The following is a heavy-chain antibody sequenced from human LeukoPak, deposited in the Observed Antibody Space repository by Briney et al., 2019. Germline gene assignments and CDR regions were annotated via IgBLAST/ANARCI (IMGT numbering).Heavy chain of an antibody. D-gene: IGHD3-22*01. CDR2: INSDGSST. CDR1: GFIFSGYG. V-gene: IGHV3-74*01. J-gene: IGHJ3*02. Sequence: PGGSLRLSCTVSGFIFSGYGMNWVRQAPGKGLVWVSRINSDGSSTTYADSVKGRFTISRDNAKNTLYLQMNSLRAEDTAVYYCARAPYYYDTSGFLIWGQGTMVTVSS. CDR3: ARAPYYYDTSGFLI.